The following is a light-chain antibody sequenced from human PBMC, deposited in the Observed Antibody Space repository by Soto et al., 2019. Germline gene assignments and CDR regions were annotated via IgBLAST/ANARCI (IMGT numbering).Light chain of an antibody. J-gene: IGLJ2*01. V-gene: IGLV1-40*01. Sequence: QSVLTQPPSESGAPGQRVTISCTGSSSNIGAGYDVHWYQQLPGTAPKLLIYGNSNRPSGVPDRFSGSKSGTSASLAITGLQAEDEADYYCQSYDSSLSEDVVFGGGTKLTVL. CDR2: GNS. CDR1: SSNIGAGYD. CDR3: QSYDSSLSEDVV.